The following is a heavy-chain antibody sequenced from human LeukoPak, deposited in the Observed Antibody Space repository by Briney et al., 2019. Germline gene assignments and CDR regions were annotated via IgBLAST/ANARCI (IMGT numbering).Heavy chain of an antibody. CDR2: IYYSGST. V-gene: IGHV4-59*01. D-gene: IGHD6-6*01. CDR1: GGSISSYY. CDR3: ARVGTIAARGIWFDP. Sequence: PSETLSLTCTVSGGSISSYYWSWIRQPPGKGLEWIGYIYYSGSTYYNPSLKSRVTISVDTSKNQFSLKLSSVTAADTAVYYCARVGTIAARGIWFDPWGQGTLVTVSS. J-gene: IGHJ5*02.